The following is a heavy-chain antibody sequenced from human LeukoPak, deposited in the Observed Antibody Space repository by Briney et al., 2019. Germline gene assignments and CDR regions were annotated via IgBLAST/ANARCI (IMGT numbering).Heavy chain of an antibody. CDR2: MNPNSGNT. CDR1: GYTFTSYY. J-gene: IGHJ4*02. V-gene: IGHV1-8*02. Sequence: ASVKVSCKASGYTFTSYYMHWVRLAPGQGLEWMGWMNPNSGNTGYAQKFQGRVTMTRNTSISTAYMELSSLRSEDTAVYYCARGPYGGNSVVYYWGQGTLVTVSS. D-gene: IGHD4-23*01. CDR3: ARGPYGGNSVVYY.